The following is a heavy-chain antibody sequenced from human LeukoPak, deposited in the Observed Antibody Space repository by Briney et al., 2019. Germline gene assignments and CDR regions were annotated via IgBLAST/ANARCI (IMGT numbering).Heavy chain of an antibody. CDR2: MNPNSGNT. V-gene: IGHV1-8*02. CDR3: AKAANEWELLAGYFDY. D-gene: IGHD1-26*01. J-gene: IGHJ4*02. Sequence: ASVKVSCKASGYTLTGYYVHWVRQATGQGLEWMGWMNPNSGNTGYAQKFQGRVTMTRNTSISTAYMELSSLRSGGTAVYYCAKAANEWELLAGYFDYWGQGTLVTVSS. CDR1: GYTLTGYY.